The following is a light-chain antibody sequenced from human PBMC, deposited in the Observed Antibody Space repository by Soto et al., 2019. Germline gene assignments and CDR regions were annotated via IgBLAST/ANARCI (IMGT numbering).Light chain of an antibody. V-gene: IGKV3-11*01. Sequence: EIVLTQSPATLSLSPGERATLSCRASQSVSSYLAWYQQKPGQAPRLLIYDAPNRATGIPARFSVSGSGTDFTLTISSLEPEDFAVYYCQQRSNWPPTFGQGTKLEIK. CDR3: QQRSNWPPT. J-gene: IGKJ2*01. CDR1: QSVSSY. CDR2: DAP.